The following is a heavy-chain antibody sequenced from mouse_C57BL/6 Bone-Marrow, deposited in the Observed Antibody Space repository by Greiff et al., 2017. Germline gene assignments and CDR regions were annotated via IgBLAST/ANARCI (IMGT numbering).Heavy chain of an antibody. V-gene: IGHV1-61*01. D-gene: IGHD2-2*01. CDR1: GYTFTSYW. Sequence: QVQLQQPGAELVRPGSSVKLSCKASGYTFTSYWMDWVKQRPGQGLEWIGNIYPSDSETHYNQKFKDKATLTVDKSASTAYMTLSSLTSEDSAFYDCAWGGLPFYAMDYWGQGTSATVSS. CDR2: IYPSDSET. J-gene: IGHJ4*01. CDR3: AWGGLPFYAMDY.